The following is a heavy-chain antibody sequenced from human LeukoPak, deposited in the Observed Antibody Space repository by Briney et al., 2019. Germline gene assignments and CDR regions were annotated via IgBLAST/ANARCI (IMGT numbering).Heavy chain of an antibody. D-gene: IGHD3-16*01. J-gene: IGHJ3*02. V-gene: IGHV3-13*04. Sequence: PGGSLRLSCAASGFTFGSYDMHWVRQATGKGLEWVSTIGAAGEMFYPDSVKGRFTISRDNSKNTLYLQMNSLRAEDTAVYYCAKEFRTGGDDAFDIWGQGTMVTVSS. CDR1: GFTFGSYD. CDR3: AKEFRTGGDDAFDI. CDR2: IGAAGEM.